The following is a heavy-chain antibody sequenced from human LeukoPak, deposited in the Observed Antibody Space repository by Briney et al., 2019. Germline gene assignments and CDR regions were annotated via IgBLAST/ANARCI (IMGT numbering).Heavy chain of an antibody. J-gene: IGHJ6*03. CDR2: INPNSGGT. V-gene: IGHV1-2*02. CDR3: ARVAVVVPAAKYYMDV. D-gene: IGHD2-2*01. CDR1: GYTFTGYY. Sequence: ASVKVSCKASGYTFTGYYMHWVRQAPGQGLEWMGWINPNSGGTNYAQKFQGRVTMTRDTSISTAYMELSRLRSVDTTVYYCARVAVVVPAAKYYMDVWGKGTTVTVSS.